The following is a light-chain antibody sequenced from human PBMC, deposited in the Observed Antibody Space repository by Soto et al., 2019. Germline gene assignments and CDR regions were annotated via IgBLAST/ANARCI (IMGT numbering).Light chain of an antibody. J-gene: IGLJ2*01. V-gene: IGLV1-40*01. CDR1: GSTFGAGYD. Sequence: QSVLTQPPSVSGAPGQRVTISCTGSGSTFGAGYDVHWYQQLPGSAPELLISDNSNRPSGVPDRFSGSKSGTSASLAISGLQAEDEADYYCQSYDSGLSVIFGGGTKLTVL. CDR3: QSYDSGLSVI. CDR2: DNS.